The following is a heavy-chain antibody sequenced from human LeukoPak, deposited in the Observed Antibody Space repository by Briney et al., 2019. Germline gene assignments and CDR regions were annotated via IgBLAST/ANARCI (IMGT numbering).Heavy chain of an antibody. D-gene: IGHD6-6*01. CDR2: IYYSGST. CDR1: GGSISSYY. V-gene: IGHV4-59*01. Sequence: SETLSLTCTVSGGSISSYYWSWIRQPPGRGREWIGYIYYSGSTNYNPSLKSRVTISVDTSKNQFSLKLSAVTAADTAVYYCARDLGPYSSSPYKADIWGEGTMVTVSS. CDR3: ARDLGPYSSSPYKADI. J-gene: IGHJ3*02.